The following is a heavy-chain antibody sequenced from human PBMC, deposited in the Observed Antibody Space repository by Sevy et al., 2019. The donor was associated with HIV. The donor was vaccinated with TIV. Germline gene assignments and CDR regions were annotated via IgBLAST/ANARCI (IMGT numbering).Heavy chain of an antibody. CDR2: IKQDGSEK. CDR3: VREGGHYDSSGYYYWGYFDY. CDR1: GFTFSSYW. Sequence: GGSLRLSCAASGFTFSSYWMSWVRQAPGKGLEWVANIKQDGSEKYYVDSVKGRFTISRDNAKNSLYLQMNSLRAEDTAVYYCVREGGHYDSSGYYYWGYFDYWGQGTLVTDSS. D-gene: IGHD3-22*01. V-gene: IGHV3-7*01. J-gene: IGHJ4*02.